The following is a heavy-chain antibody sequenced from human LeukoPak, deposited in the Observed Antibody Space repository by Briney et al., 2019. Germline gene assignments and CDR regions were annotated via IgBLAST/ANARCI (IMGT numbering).Heavy chain of an antibody. CDR2: ISWNSGSI. CDR3: AKGGATGYYYYYMDV. V-gene: IGHV3-9*03. D-gene: IGHD1-26*01. Sequence: SLRLSCAASGFTFDDYAMHWVRQAPGKGLEWVSGISWNSGSIGYADSVKGRFTISRDNAKNSLYLQMNSLRAEDMALYYCAKGGATGYYYYYMDVWGKGTTVTVSS. CDR1: GFTFDDYA. J-gene: IGHJ6*03.